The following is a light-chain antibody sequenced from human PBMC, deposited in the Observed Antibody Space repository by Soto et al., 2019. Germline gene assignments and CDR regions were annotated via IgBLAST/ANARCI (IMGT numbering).Light chain of an antibody. CDR2: GAS. Sequence: EIVMTQSPATLSVSPGERAILSCRASQSVSSTLAWYQQKPDQAPRLLIYGASARATGFPARFSASGSGTEFTLTISSLQSEDFAVYYCQQYNNWPWTFGRGTKVDIK. V-gene: IGKV3-15*01. J-gene: IGKJ1*01. CDR1: QSVSST. CDR3: QQYNNWPWT.